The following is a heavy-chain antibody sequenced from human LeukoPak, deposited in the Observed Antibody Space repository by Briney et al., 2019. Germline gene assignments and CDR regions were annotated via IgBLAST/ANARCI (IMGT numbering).Heavy chain of an antibody. D-gene: IGHD2-15*01. CDR3: ARTTGLKYCSGGTCYSAGAFDI. Sequence: SETLSLTCTVSGGSISSYYWSWLRQPAGKGLEWIGRISTSGRPNYNPSLKSRVTMSVDTSKNQFSLNLSSVTAADTAVYYCARTTGLKYCSGGTCYSAGAFDIWGQGTMVTVSS. J-gene: IGHJ3*02. CDR1: GGSISSYY. CDR2: ISTSGRP. V-gene: IGHV4-4*07.